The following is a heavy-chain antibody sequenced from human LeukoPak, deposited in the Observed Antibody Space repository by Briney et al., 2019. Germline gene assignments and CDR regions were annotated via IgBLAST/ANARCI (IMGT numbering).Heavy chain of an antibody. CDR1: GFTFSSYA. J-gene: IGHJ4*02. Sequence: GGSLRLSCAASGFTFSSYAMSWVRQAPGKGLEWVSAISGSGGSTYYADSVEGRFTISRDNSKNTLYLQMNSLRAEDTAVYYCAKDSPTYYYDSSGYLFDYWGQGTLVTVSS. CDR3: AKDSPTYYYDSSGYLFDY. V-gene: IGHV3-23*01. CDR2: ISGSGGST. D-gene: IGHD3-22*01.